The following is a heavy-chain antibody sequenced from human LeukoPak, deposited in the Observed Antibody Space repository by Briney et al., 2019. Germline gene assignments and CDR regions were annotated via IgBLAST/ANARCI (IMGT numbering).Heavy chain of an antibody. Sequence: ASVKVSCKDSGYTFTGYYIHWVRQAPGQGLEWMGHMNCNSGDTNYAQKFQGRVTLTRDTSINTAYMELSSLRSDDTAVYYCARDHLAAAGSGGWGQGTLVTVSS. CDR1: GYTFTGYY. CDR2: MNCNSGDT. J-gene: IGHJ4*02. V-gene: IGHV1-2*06. CDR3: ARDHLAAAGSGG. D-gene: IGHD6-13*01.